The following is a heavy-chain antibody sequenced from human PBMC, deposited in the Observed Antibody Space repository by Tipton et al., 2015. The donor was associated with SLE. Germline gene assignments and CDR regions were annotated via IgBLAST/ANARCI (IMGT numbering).Heavy chain of an antibody. J-gene: IGHJ6*03. CDR2: MYYSGST. Sequence: TLSLTCTVSNGSISSGPYYWGWIRQSPGKGLEWVGSMYYSGSTYYNPSLKSRVTMSVDTSRNQCSLNLTSVTAADTAVYYCARGPYYYMDVWGKGTTVPVSS. CDR3: ARGPYYYMDV. CDR1: NGSISSGPYY. V-gene: IGHV4-39*07.